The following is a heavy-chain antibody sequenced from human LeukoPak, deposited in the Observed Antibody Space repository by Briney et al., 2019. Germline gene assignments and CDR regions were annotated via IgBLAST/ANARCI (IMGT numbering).Heavy chain of an antibody. CDR2: INAGNGNT. J-gene: IGHJ6*03. CDR1: GYTFTGYY. D-gene: IGHD3-3*01. V-gene: IGHV1-3*03. Sequence: ASVKVTCKASGYTFTGYYMHWVRQAPGQRLEWMGWINAGNGNTKYSQEFQDRVTITRDTSASTAYMELSSLRSEDMAVYYCARARYETRIWPKSRYDYYHYMDVWGKGTTVTVSS. CDR3: ARARYETRIWPKSRYDYYHYMDV.